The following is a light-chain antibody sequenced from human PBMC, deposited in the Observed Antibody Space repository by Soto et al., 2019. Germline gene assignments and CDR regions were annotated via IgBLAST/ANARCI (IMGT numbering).Light chain of an antibody. CDR1: SSNIGSNT. CDR3: VAWDDSLNGYVV. CDR2: SNN. J-gene: IGLJ2*01. V-gene: IGLV1-44*01. Sequence: QSVLTQPTSASGTPGQRVTISCSGSSSNIGSNTVNWYQQLPGTAPKLVIYSNNQRPSGVPDRFSGSKSGTSASLAINGLQSEDEADYYCVAWDDSLNGYVVFGGGTKLTVL.